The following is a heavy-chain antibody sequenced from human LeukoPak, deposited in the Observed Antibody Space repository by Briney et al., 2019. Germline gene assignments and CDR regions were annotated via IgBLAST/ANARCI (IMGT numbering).Heavy chain of an antibody. CDR1: GYTFTSYG. CDR3: ARVHLVVVTAIYAFDI. Sequence: ASVKVSCKASGYTFTSYGISWVRQAPGQGLEWAEWISAYNGNTNYAQKLQGRVTMTTDTSTSTAYMKLRSRRSDDTAVYYCARVHLVVVTAIYAFDIWGQGTMVTVSS. D-gene: IGHD2-21*02. V-gene: IGHV1-18*01. J-gene: IGHJ3*02. CDR2: ISAYNGNT.